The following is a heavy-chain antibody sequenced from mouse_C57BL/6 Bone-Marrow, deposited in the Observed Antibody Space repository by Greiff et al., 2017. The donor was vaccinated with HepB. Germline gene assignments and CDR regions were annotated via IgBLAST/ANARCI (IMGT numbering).Heavy chain of an antibody. J-gene: IGHJ4*01. V-gene: IGHV1-64*01. CDR2: IHPNSGST. CDR1: GYTFTSYW. D-gene: IGHD1-1*01. Sequence: QVQLQQPGAELVKPGASVKLSCKASGYTFTSYWMHWVKQRPGQGLEWIGMIHPNSGSTNYNEKLKSKATLTVDKSSSTAYMQLSSLTSEDSAVYYGARLSYYYGSPYAMDYWGQGTSVTGSS. CDR3: ARLSYYYGSPYAMDY.